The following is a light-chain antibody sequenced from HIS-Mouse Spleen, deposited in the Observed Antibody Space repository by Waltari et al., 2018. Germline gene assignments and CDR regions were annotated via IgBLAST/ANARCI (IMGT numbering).Light chain of an antibody. CDR2: RNN. CDR3: AAWDDSLSGNYV. CDR1: SSTIGSNS. J-gene: IGLJ1*01. Sequence: QSVLTQPPSASGTPGQRVTISCSGSSSTIGSNSVYWYQQLPGTAPKLLIYRNNQRPSGVPDRFSGSKSGTSASLAISGLRSEDEADYYCAAWDDSLSGNYVFGTGTKVTVL. V-gene: IGLV1-47*01.